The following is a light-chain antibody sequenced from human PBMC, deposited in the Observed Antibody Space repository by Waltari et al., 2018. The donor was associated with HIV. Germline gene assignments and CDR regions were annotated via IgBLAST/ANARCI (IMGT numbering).Light chain of an antibody. CDR3: SSYAGPNHLL. CDR2: GVN. J-gene: IGLJ2*01. CDR1: SRDVGAYNF. Sequence: QSALTQPPSASGSPGQSVTFSCTGTSRDVGAYNFVSWYQQHPGQAPKLILDGVNQRPSGVPDRFSCSKAGNTASLTVSGLQADDEADYYCSSYAGPNHLLFGGGTRLTVL. V-gene: IGLV2-8*01.